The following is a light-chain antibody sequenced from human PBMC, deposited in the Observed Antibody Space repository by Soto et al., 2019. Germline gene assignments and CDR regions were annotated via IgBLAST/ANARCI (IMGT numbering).Light chain of an antibody. J-gene: IGLJ1*01. CDR1: SSDVGGYNF. Sequence: QSALTQPASVSGSPGQSITISCTGTSSDVGGYNFVSWYQQHPGKAPKLMIYEVSSRPSGVSNRFSGSKSGDTASLTISGLQAEDEADYYCRSYRSTSTLVFGTGTKLTVL. V-gene: IGLV2-14*01. CDR3: RSYRSTSTLV. CDR2: EVS.